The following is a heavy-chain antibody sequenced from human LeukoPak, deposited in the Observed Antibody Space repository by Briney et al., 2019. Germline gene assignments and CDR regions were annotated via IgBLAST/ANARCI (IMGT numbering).Heavy chain of an antibody. D-gene: IGHD3-9*01. V-gene: IGHV1-69*13. CDR3: ARALDYDILTGFDY. J-gene: IGHJ4*02. Sequence: SVKVSYKASGGTFSSYAISWVRQAPGQGLEWMGGIIPVFGTANYAQKFQGRVTITADESTSTAYMELSSLRSEDTAVYYCARALDYDILTGFDYWGQGTLVTVSS. CDR1: GGTFSSYA. CDR2: IIPVFGTA.